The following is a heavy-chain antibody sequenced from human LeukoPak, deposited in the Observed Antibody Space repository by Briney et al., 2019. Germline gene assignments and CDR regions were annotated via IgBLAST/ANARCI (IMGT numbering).Heavy chain of an antibody. CDR2: INPNSGGT. D-gene: IGHD7-27*01. V-gene: IGHV1-2*02. CDR1: GYTFTSYA. Sequence: ASVKVSCKASGYTFTSYAISWVRQAPGQGLEWMGWINPNSGGTNYAQKFQGRVTMTRDTSISTAYMELSRLRSDDTAVYYCARDSWGNWFDPWGQGTLVTVSS. J-gene: IGHJ5*02. CDR3: ARDSWGNWFDP.